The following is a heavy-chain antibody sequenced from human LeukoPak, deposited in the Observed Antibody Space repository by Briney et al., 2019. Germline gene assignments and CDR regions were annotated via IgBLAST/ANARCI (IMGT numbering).Heavy chain of an antibody. J-gene: IGHJ4*02. Sequence: GGSLRLSCAASGFTFSRCAMSWVRQAPGKGLEWVSTFSGSGDSTYYADSVKGRFTISRDNSKNTLYLQMNSLRAEDTAVYYCAKAGSLATPTPYYFDYWGQGTLVTVSS. CDR1: GFTFSRCA. CDR3: AKAGSLATPTPYYFDY. V-gene: IGHV3-23*01. D-gene: IGHD5-12*01. CDR2: FSGSGDST.